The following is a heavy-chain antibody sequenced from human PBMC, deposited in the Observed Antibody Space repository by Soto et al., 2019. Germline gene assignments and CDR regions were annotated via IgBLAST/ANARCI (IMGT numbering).Heavy chain of an antibody. J-gene: IGHJ4*02. V-gene: IGHV3-49*03. CDR2: IRSKVYGGAT. Sequence: GGSLRLSCTTSGFTFGDYAMSWFRQAPGKGLEWVGFIRSKVYGGATENAASAKGRFTFSRDDSKSIAYLQMNSLQTEDTAVYYCSRCDFWSGYFDYWGQGTLVTVSS. CDR1: GFTFGDYA. CDR3: SRCDFWSGYFDY. D-gene: IGHD3-3*01.